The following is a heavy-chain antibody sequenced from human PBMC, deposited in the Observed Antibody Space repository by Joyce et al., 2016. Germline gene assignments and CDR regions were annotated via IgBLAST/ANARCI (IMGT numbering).Heavy chain of an antibody. D-gene: IGHD2-2*01. CDR1: GVSVTDTSYY. Sequence: QVHLQESGPGLVKPSDTLSLTCPVSGVSVTDTSYYWDWVRQPPGKRLEWGAFVHFSGTSYYNPDRNGRFTMSRDTYKNQLSLELTSVATTDTAVYYCARGGDAQKGGQVWGQGTLVTVSS. J-gene: IGHJ1*01. CDR3: ARGGDAQKGGQV. V-gene: IGHV4-61*01. CDR2: VHFSGTS.